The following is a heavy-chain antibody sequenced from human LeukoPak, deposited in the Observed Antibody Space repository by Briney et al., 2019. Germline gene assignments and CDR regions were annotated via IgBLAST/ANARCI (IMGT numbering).Heavy chain of an antibody. CDR1: GFAVSSNY. CDR3: ARGNSGYSSGWYFDY. J-gene: IGHJ4*02. Sequence: GGSLRLSCAASGFAVSSNYMSWVRQAQGKGLEWVSGIYSGGSTYYGDSVKGRFTIFRDNSKNTLYLQMNSLRAEDTAIYYCARGNSGYSSGWYFDYWGQGTLVTVSS. CDR2: IYSGGST. V-gene: IGHV3-53*01. D-gene: IGHD6-19*01.